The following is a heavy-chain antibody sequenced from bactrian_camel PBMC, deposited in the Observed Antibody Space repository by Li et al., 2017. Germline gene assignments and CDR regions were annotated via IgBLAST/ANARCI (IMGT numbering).Heavy chain of an antibody. CDR1: GFTLTNYW. CDR3: AADRALDDDCYVGSLYTDFAY. J-gene: IGHJ6*01. D-gene: IGHD3*01. V-gene: IGHV3S1*01. CDR2: ITSGGGTT. Sequence: VQLVESGGGLVHPGGSLRVSCAASGFTLTNYWMYWVRQAPGKGLEWVSIITSGGGTTYYADSVKGRFTISRDNAKSTLYLQMYNLKPEDTAMYYCAADRALDDDCYVGSLYTDFAYWGQGTQVTV.